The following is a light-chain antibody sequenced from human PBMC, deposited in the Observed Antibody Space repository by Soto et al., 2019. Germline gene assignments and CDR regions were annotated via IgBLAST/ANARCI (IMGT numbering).Light chain of an antibody. CDR2: AAS. V-gene: IGKV1-33*01. J-gene: IGKJ4*01. CDR3: QQYDNLPLT. CDR1: HDIRND. Sequence: IHWTQSPSSLSSSLVDRVTITCQASHDIRNDLNWYQQKSGKAPKLLIHAASTLEAGVPSRFSGSGSGTDFTFTISGLQPEDVATYYCQQYDNLPLTFGGGTKVDIK.